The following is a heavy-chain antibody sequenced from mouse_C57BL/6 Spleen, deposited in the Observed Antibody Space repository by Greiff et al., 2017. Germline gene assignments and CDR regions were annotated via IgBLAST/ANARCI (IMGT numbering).Heavy chain of an antibody. D-gene: IGHD4-1*01. CDR2: IWTGGGT. CDR3: ARNWNWDGDYFDY. Sequence: VQLVESGPGLVAPSQSLSITCTVSGFSLTSYAISWVRQPPGKGLEWLGVIWTGGGTNYNSAPKSRLSISKNNSKSQVFLKMNSLQTDGTARYCCARNWNWDGDYFDYWGQGTTLTVSS. V-gene: IGHV2-9-1*01. J-gene: IGHJ2*01. CDR1: GFSLTSYA.